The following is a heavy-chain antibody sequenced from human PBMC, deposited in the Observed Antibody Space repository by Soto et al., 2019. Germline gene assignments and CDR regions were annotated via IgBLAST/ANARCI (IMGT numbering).Heavy chain of an antibody. CDR3: AKLSTVTTFFDY. J-gene: IGHJ4*02. CDR2: ISDSGDIT. CDR1: EFTFSTYA. Sequence: GGSLRLSCAASEFTFSTYAMTWVRQAPGRGLQWVATISDSGDITYYADSVKGRFTISRDNSKNTLYLQMNSLRAEDTAVYYCAKLSTVTTFFDYWGQGTLVTVSS. D-gene: IGHD4-17*01. V-gene: IGHV3-23*01.